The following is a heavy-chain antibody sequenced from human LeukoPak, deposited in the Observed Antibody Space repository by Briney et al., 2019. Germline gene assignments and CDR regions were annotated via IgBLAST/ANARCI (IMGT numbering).Heavy chain of an antibody. V-gene: IGHV3-20*04. D-gene: IGHD5-18*01. CDR1: GFTFSSYG. J-gene: IGHJ5*02. CDR2: INWNGGST. Sequence: RPGGSLRLSCAASGFTFSSYGMSWVRQAPGKGLEWVSGINWNGGSTGYADSVKGRFTISRDNAKNSLYLQMNSLRAEDTALYYCARGGYGYYNDRWGQGTLVTVSS. CDR3: ARGGYGYYNDR.